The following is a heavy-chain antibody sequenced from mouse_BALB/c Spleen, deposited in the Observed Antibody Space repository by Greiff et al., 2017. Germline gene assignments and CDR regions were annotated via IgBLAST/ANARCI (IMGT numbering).Heavy chain of an antibody. J-gene: IGHJ4*01. CDR2: ISDGGSYT. CDR3: ARGRAFYAMDY. Sequence: EVKLMESGGGLVKPGGSLKLSCAASGFTFSDYYMYWVRQTPEKRLEWVATISDGGSYTYYPDSVKGRFTISRDNAKNNLYLQMSSLKSEDTAMYYCARGRAFYAMDYWGQGTSVTVSS. V-gene: IGHV5-4*02. CDR1: GFTFSDYY. D-gene: IGHD3-1*01.